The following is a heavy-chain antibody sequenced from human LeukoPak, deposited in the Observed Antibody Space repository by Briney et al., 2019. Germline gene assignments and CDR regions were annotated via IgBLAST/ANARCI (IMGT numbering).Heavy chain of an antibody. CDR2: INPNSGDT. CDR3: ARDGYSQNWFDP. J-gene: IGHJ5*02. CDR1: GYTFTAHY. Sequence: ASVKVSCKASGYTFTAHYMHWVRQAPGQGLEWMGRINPNSGDTDYAQNFQGRVTMTRDTSISTAYMELSSLRSDDTAVNYCARDGYSQNWFDPWGQGILVTVSS. D-gene: IGHD4-11*01. V-gene: IGHV1-2*06.